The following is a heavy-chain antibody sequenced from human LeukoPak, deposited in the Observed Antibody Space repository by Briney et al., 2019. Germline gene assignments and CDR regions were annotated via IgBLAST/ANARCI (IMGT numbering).Heavy chain of an antibody. CDR2: IRYDGTNK. CDR3: AKVDLRFLEWLPQD. Sequence: GGSLRLSCAASGFTFSSYGMHWVRQAPGKGLEWVAFIRYDGTNKYYADSVKGRFAISRDNSKNTLFLQMNSLRAEDTAVYYCAKVDLRFLEWLPQDWGQGTLVTVSS. J-gene: IGHJ4*02. D-gene: IGHD3-3*01. CDR1: GFTFSSYG. V-gene: IGHV3-30*02.